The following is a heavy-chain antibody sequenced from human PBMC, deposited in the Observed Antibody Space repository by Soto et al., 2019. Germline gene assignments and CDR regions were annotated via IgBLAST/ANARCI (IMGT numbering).Heavy chain of an antibody. Sequence: QVQLVQSGAEVKKPGASVKVSCKASGYTFTSYGISWVRQAPGQGLEWMGWISAYNGNTNYAQKLQGRVTMTTDTXTXKPDRERRSLRSGDTHVYYGARIGSQNWRVWGEVDYWGQGTLVTVSS. D-gene: IGHD1-1*01. CDR1: GYTFTSYG. CDR3: ARIGSQNWRVWGEVDY. CDR2: ISAYNGNT. V-gene: IGHV1-18*01. J-gene: IGHJ4*02.